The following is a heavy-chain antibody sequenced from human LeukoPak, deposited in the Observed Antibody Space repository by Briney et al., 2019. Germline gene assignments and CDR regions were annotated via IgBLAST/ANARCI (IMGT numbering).Heavy chain of an antibody. Sequence: QTGGSLRLSCAASGFTFRSYAMSWIRQAPGKGLEWVSAISGSGGSTNYADSVKGRFSISRDNSKNTLHLQMYSLRAEDTAIYYCAKGLNYGYNSEFDYRGQGTLVTVSS. CDR1: GFTFRSYA. J-gene: IGHJ4*02. V-gene: IGHV3-23*01. D-gene: IGHD4-23*01. CDR3: AKGLNYGYNSEFDY. CDR2: ISGSGGST.